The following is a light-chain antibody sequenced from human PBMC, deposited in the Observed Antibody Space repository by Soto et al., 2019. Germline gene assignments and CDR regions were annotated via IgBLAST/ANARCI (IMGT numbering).Light chain of an antibody. CDR3: SQYCTSPK. CDR2: GVS. CDR1: QSVTSSY. Sequence: DIVVTQSPGTLSLSPGERATLSCRASQSVTSSYLAWYQQKPGQAPRLLIYGVSSRATGIPDRFSGSGSGTDFTLTISRLELEDFAVYDSSQYCTSPKFAQATKV. J-gene: IGKJ1*01. V-gene: IGKV3-20*01.